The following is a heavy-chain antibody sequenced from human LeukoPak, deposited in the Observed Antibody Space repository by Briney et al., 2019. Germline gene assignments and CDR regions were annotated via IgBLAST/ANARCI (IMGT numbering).Heavy chain of an antibody. D-gene: IGHD3-22*01. Sequence: PGGSLRLSCAASGFTFSSDSMNWVRQAPGKGLEWVSSISSSSSYIYYADSVKGRFTISRDNAKNSLYLQMNSLRAEDTAVYYCARGPYYYGSSGYYSGYWGQGTLVTVSS. CDR1: GFTFSSDS. CDR3: ARGPYYYGSSGYYSGY. V-gene: IGHV3-21*01. J-gene: IGHJ4*02. CDR2: ISSSSSYI.